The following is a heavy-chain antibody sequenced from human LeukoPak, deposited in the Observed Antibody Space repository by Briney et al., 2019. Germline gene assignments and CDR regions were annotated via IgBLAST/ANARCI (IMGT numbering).Heavy chain of an antibody. D-gene: IGHD2-15*01. V-gene: IGHV3-30-3*01. CDR3: AKDMVGYRYYFDY. CDR1: GFTFSSYA. J-gene: IGHJ4*02. Sequence: PGGSLRLSCAASGFTFSSYAMHWVRQAPGKGLEWVAVISYDGSNKYYADSVKGRFTISRDNSKNTLYLQMNSLRAEDTALYYCAKDMVGYRYYFDYWGQGTLVTVSS. CDR2: ISYDGSNK.